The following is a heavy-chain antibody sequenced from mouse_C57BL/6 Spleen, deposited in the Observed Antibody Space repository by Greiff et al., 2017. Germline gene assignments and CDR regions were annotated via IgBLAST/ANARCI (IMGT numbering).Heavy chain of an antibody. V-gene: IGHV7-3*01. CDR1: GFTFTDYY. CDR2: IRNKANGYTT. Sequence: EVKLVESGGGLVQPGGSLSLSCAASGFTFTDYYMSWVRQPPGKALEWLGFIRNKANGYTTEYSASVKGRFTISRDNSQSILYLQMNALRAENSSTYYCSRSWYFDVWGTGTTVTLSS. J-gene: IGHJ1*03. CDR3: SRSWYFDV.